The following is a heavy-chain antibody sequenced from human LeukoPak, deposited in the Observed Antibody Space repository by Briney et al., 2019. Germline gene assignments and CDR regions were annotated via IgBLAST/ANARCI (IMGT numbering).Heavy chain of an antibody. CDR1: GYTFANYN. Sequence: ASVKDSCKTSGYTFANYNIHWLRQAPGQELEWMGIINPSGGGTSYAQEFQGRVTMTRDTSTSTVYMDLSSLRSEDTAVYYCARLYYHGMDVWGQGTTVIVSS. J-gene: IGHJ6*02. CDR2: INPSGGGT. V-gene: IGHV1-46*01. CDR3: ARLYYHGMDV.